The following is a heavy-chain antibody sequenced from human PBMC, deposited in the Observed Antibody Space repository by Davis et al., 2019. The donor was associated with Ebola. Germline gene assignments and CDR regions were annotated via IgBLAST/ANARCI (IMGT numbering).Heavy chain of an antibody. CDR1: GYTFNNYG. Sequence: ASVKVSCKASGYTFNNYGISWVRQAPGQGLEWMGNFDPQNNDIIYAHKFEDRVTMTEDTSTHTAYMELSSLRSDDSAVYYCAAGGSRGGFDVWGQGTMVTVS. CDR3: AAGGSRGGFDV. J-gene: IGHJ3*01. CDR2: FDPQNNDI. D-gene: IGHD1-26*01. V-gene: IGHV1-24*01.